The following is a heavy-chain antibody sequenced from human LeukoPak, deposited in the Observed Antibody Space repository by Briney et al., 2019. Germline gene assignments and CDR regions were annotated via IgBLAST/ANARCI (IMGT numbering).Heavy chain of an antibody. Sequence: EGSLRLSCAASGFTFSSYSMNWVRQAPGKGLEWVSSISSSSSYIYYADSVKGRFTISRDNAKNSLYLQMNSLRAEDTVVYYCARPPAGYCSSTSCPLAAADYWGQGTLVTVSS. CDR2: ISSSSSYI. V-gene: IGHV3-21*01. D-gene: IGHD2-2*01. CDR1: GFTFSSYS. CDR3: ARPPAGYCSSTSCPLAAADY. J-gene: IGHJ4*02.